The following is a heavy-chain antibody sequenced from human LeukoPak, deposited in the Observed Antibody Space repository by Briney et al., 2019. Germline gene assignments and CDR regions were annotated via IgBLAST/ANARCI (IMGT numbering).Heavy chain of an antibody. Sequence: GGSLRLSCAASGFTFSSYGMNWVRQAPGQGLEWVSSITSTNHIYYADSVKGRFTISRDNAKNSLYLQMNSLRAEDTAVYYCASPLHSSGFNNWFDPRGQGTLVTVSS. V-gene: IGHV3-21*01. J-gene: IGHJ5*02. CDR2: ITSTNHI. CDR1: GFTFSSYG. D-gene: IGHD6-25*01. CDR3: ASPLHSSGFNNWFDP.